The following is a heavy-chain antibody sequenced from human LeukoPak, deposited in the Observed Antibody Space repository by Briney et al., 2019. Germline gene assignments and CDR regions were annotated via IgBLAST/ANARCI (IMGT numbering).Heavy chain of an antibody. D-gene: IGHD6-19*01. J-gene: IGHJ4*02. CDR3: ARGSYYLYSSGWNLDY. V-gene: IGHV1-46*01. CDR2: INPSGGST. CDR1: GYTFTSYY. Sequence: GAPVKVSCKASGYTFTSYYMHWVRQAPGQGLEWMGIINPSGGSTSYAQKFQGRVTMTRDTSTSTVYMELSSLRSEDTAVYYCARGSYYLYSSGWNLDYWGQGTLVTVSS.